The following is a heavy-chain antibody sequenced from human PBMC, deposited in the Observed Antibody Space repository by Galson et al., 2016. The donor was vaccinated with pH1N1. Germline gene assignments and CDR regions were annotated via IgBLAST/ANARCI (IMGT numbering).Heavy chain of an antibody. Sequence: SLRLSCAASGFTLGDFYMDWVRQAAGKGLEWVGRITKRPEGYTTQDAASVRGRFIISREDSKDLLYLQMNSLTTEDTAVYYCTRENHHKFDYWGQGTLVTVSS. CDR1: GFTLGDFY. V-gene: IGHV3-72*01. CDR3: TRENHHKFDY. CDR2: ITKRPEGYTT. J-gene: IGHJ4*02.